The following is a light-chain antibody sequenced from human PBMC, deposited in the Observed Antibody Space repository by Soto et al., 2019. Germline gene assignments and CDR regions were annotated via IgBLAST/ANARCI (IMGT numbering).Light chain of an antibody. Sequence: QPVLTQPPSASGTPGQRVSISCSGSSSNIGSNYVFWYQQFPGTAPKLLIYSDDRRPSGVPDRFSASKSGNSAFLAISGLRSEDEAEYYCAAWDDSLSVLFGGGTKLTVL. CDR1: SSNIGSNY. V-gene: IGLV1-47*02. J-gene: IGLJ2*01. CDR3: AAWDDSLSVL. CDR2: SDD.